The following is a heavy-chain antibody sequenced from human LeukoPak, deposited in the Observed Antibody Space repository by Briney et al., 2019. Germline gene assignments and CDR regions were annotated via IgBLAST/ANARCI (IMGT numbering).Heavy chain of an antibody. J-gene: IGHJ4*02. CDR1: GFTFSSFA. Sequence: GGSLRLSCAASGFTFSSFAMSWVRQAPGKGLEWVSAISGSGGSTYYADSVKGRFTISRDSSKDTLYLHMNSLRAEDTAVYYCAKHEERQPAFVHYWGQGTLVTVSS. V-gene: IGHV3-23*01. CDR2: ISGSGGST. D-gene: IGHD6-13*01. CDR3: AKHEERQPAFVHY.